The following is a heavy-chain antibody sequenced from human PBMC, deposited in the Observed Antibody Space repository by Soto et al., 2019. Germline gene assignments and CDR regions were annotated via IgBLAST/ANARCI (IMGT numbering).Heavy chain of an antibody. J-gene: IGHJ6*02. CDR1: GFTFSSYS. D-gene: IGHD3-22*01. Sequence: EVQLVASGGGLVKPGGSLRLSCAASGFTFSSYSMNWVRQAPGKGLEWVSSISCSSSYIYYADSVKGRFTISRDNAKNSLYLQMNSLRAEDTAVYYCARVVDYCDPYYYYGMDVWGQGTTVTVSS. V-gene: IGHV3-21*01. CDR3: ARVVDYCDPYYYYGMDV. CDR2: ISCSSSYI.